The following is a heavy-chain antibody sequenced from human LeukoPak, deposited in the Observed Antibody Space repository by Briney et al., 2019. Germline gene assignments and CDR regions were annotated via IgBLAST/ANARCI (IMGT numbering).Heavy chain of an antibody. V-gene: IGHV3-23*01. CDR2: IFPSGGEI. Sequence: GGSLRLSCAASGFTFSTFAMIWVRQPPGKGLEWVSSIFPSGGEIHYADSVRGRFTISRDNSKSTLSLQMNSLRAEDTAVYYCAKEGLYYYYMDVWGKGTTVTISS. J-gene: IGHJ6*03. CDR3: AKEGLYYYYMDV. CDR1: GFTFSTFA.